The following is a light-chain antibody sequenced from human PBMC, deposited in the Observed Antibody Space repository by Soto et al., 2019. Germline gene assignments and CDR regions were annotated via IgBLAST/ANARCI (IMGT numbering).Light chain of an antibody. J-gene: IGLJ2*01. CDR1: SSDVGVYNY. CDR3: SSYAGSNTVV. CDR2: DVS. Sequence: QSALTQPASASGSPGQSVTISCTGTSSDVGVYNYVSWYQQHPGKAPKLMIYDVSKRPSGVPDRFSGSKSGNTASLTVSGLQAEDEADYYCSSYAGSNTVVFGGGTKLTVL. V-gene: IGLV2-8*01.